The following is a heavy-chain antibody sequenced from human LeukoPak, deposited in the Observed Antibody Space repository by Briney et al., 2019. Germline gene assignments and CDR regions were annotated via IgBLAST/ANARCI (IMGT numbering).Heavy chain of an antibody. J-gene: IGHJ4*02. CDR1: GFTFDDYS. CDR3: AKEKGTIYFDY. V-gene: IGHV3-43*01. CDR2: IRGDGSKT. Sequence: GGSLRLSCAASGFTFDDYSMHWVRQAPGKGLEWVSLIRGDGSKTFYADSVKGRFTTSRDNSKNSLYLQMNSLRTEDTAFYYCAKEKGTIYFDYWGQGTLVTVSS. D-gene: IGHD1-1*01.